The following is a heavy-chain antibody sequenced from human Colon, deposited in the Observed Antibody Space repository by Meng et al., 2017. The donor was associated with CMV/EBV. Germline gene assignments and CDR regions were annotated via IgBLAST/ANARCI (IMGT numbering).Heavy chain of an antibody. D-gene: IGHD5-24*01. CDR3: ARDPYNKNWFDP. CDR1: GYTFTGYY. V-gene: IGHV1-2*02. CDR2: INPNSGGT. Sequence: ASVKVSCKASGYTFTGYYMHWVRQAPGQGLEWMGWINPNSGGTNYAQKFQGRVTMTRDTSISTAYMELSRLRSDDTAMYYCARDPYNKNWFDPRGQGTQVTVSS. J-gene: IGHJ5*02.